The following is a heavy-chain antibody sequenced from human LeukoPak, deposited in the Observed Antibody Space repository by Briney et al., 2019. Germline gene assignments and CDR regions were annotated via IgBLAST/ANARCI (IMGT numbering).Heavy chain of an antibody. CDR2: INHSGST. Sequence: ETLSLTCAVYGGSFSGYYWSWIRQPPGKGLEWIGEINHSGSTNYNPSLKSRVTISVDTFKNQFSLKLSSVTAADTAVYYCARGRTSGLWYFDLWGRGTLVTVSS. J-gene: IGHJ2*01. V-gene: IGHV4-34*01. CDR1: GGSFSGYY. CDR3: ARGRTSGLWYFDL. D-gene: IGHD3-3*01.